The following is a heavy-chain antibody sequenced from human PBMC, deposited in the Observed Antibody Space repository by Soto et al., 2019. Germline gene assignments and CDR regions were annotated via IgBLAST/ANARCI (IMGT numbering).Heavy chain of an antibody. J-gene: IGHJ2*01. V-gene: IGHV3-23*01. D-gene: IGHD3-10*01. CDR1: GFTFSGYA. CDR2: ISGGGDAT. Sequence: EVQLLDSGGGLVQPGGSLRLSCAASGFTFSGYALTWVRQAPGKGLEWVSAISGGGDATFYADSVKGRFTISRDNSKNTLYLQMNTLRAEDTAVYSCARKVSGSTGRPDLWYFDLWCRGTLVTVSS. CDR3: ARKVSGSTGRPDLWYFDL.